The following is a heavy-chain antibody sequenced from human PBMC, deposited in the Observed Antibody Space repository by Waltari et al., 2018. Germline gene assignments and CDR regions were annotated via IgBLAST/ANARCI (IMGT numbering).Heavy chain of an antibody. D-gene: IGHD6-13*01. V-gene: IGHV3-21*01. J-gene: IGHJ3*02. CDR2: ISSSSSYI. CDR1: GFTFSSYS. Sequence: EVQLVESGGGLVKPGGSLRLSCAASGFTFSSYSMNWVRQAPGKGLEWVSSISSSSSYIYYADSVKGRFTISRDNAKNSLYLQINSLRAEDTAVYYCARDSPRYSSSWYIDAFDIWGQGTMVTVSS. CDR3: ARDSPRYSSSWYIDAFDI.